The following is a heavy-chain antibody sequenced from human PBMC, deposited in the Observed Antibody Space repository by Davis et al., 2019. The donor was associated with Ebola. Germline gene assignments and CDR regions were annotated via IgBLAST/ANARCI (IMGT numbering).Heavy chain of an antibody. V-gene: IGHV3-48*02. CDR2: ISSSSTI. J-gene: IGHJ4*02. CDR1: GFTFSSYN. CDR3: ARHSSGWSSNY. D-gene: IGHD6-19*01. Sequence: GESLKISCAVSGFTFSSYNMNWVRQAPGKGLEWVSYISSSSTIYYADSVKGRFTISRDNAKNSLYLQMNSLRDEDTAVNYCARHSSGWSSNYWGQGTLVIVSS.